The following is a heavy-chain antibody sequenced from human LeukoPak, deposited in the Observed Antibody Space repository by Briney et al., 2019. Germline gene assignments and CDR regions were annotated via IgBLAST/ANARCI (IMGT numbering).Heavy chain of an antibody. V-gene: IGHV3-7*03. CDR3: TRTVNSASDF. J-gene: IGHJ4*02. CDR2: INQNGGVK. D-gene: IGHD4-23*01. Sequence: GGSLRLSCAASGFTFSSVWMRWVRQAPGKGLEWVATINQNGGVKYYVDSVKGRFTISRDNAKTSLFLQMNSLRIDDTAMYYCTRTVNSASDFWGQGTLVTVSS. CDR1: GFTFSSVW.